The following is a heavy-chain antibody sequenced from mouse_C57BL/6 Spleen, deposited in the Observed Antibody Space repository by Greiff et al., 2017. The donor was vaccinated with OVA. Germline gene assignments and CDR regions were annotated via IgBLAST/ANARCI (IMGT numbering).Heavy chain of an antibody. CDR2: IYPGDGDT. V-gene: IGHV1-82*01. Sequence: VQLQQSGPELVKPGASVKISCKASGYAFSSSWMNWVKQRPGKGLEWIGRIYPGDGDTNYNGKFKGKATLTADKSSSTAYMQLSSLTSEDSAVYFCARDDTPFAYWGQGTLVTVAA. D-gene: IGHD2-3*01. J-gene: IGHJ3*01. CDR3: ARDDTPFAY. CDR1: GYAFSSSW.